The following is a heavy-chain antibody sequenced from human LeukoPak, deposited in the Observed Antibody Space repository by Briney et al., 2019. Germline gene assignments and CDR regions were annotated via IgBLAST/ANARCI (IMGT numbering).Heavy chain of an antibody. J-gene: IGHJ6*03. CDR2: ISSSSSYI. V-gene: IGHV3-21*01. Sequence: GGSLRLSCAASGFTFSSYSMNWVRLAPGKGLEWVSSISSSSSYIYYADSVKGRFTISRDNANNSLYLQMNSLRAEDTAVYYCARVHSGSYQYYYYYYMDVWGKGTTITVSS. D-gene: IGHD1-26*01. CDR1: GFTFSSYS. CDR3: ARVHSGSYQYYYYYYMDV.